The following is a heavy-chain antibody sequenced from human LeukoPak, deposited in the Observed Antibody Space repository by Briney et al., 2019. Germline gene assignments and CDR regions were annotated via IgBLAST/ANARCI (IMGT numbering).Heavy chain of an antibody. CDR3: ATDIRLDYYDSSGYNY. D-gene: IGHD3-22*01. V-gene: IGHV1-24*01. CDR1: GYTLTESS. Sequence: AAVKVSCKVSGYTLTESSMHWVPQAPGKGVECRGGFDLEDGETIYAQKFQGRGTMTEETSTDTAYMELRSLRSEDTAVYYCATDIRLDYYDSSGYNYWGQGTLVTVSS. J-gene: IGHJ4*02. CDR2: FDLEDGET.